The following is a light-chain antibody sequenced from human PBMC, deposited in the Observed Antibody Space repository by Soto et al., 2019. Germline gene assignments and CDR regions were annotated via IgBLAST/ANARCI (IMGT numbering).Light chain of an antibody. CDR2: GAS. J-gene: IGKJ3*01. V-gene: IGKV3-20*01. CDR3: QQYGSSPRFT. Sequence: EIVLTQSPGTLSLSPGERATLSCRASQSVSSSYLAWYQQKPGQAPRLLIYGASSRATGIPDRFSGSGPGTDFTLTISRLEPEDFAVYYCQQYGSSPRFTFVPGTKVDIK. CDR1: QSVSSSY.